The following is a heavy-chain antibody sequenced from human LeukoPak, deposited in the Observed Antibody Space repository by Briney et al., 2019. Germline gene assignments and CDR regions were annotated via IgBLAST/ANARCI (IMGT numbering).Heavy chain of an antibody. CDR1: GGSISSGDYY. Sequence: SETLSLTCTVSGGSISSGDYYWSWIRQPPGKGLEWIGYIYYSGSTYYNPSLKSRVTISVDTSKNQFSLKLSSVTAADTAVYYCARGTYYDFWSGYSHFDYWGLGTLVTVSS. CDR2: IYYSGST. J-gene: IGHJ4*02. D-gene: IGHD3-3*01. CDR3: ARGTYYDFWSGYSHFDY. V-gene: IGHV4-30-4*01.